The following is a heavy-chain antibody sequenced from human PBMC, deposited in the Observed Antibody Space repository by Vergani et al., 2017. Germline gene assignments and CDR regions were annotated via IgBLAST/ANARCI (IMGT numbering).Heavy chain of an antibody. V-gene: IGHV4-39*01. D-gene: IGHD3-10*01. CDR1: GRSISSSSYY. CDR2: IYYSGST. Sequence: QLQLQESGPGLVKPSETLSLTCTVSGRSISSSSYYWGWIRQPPGKGLEWIGSIYYSGSTYYNPSLKSRVTISVDTSKNQFSLKLSSVTAADTAVYYCARGDMVRGYYMDVWGKGTTVTVSS. CDR3: ARGDMVRGYYMDV. J-gene: IGHJ6*03.